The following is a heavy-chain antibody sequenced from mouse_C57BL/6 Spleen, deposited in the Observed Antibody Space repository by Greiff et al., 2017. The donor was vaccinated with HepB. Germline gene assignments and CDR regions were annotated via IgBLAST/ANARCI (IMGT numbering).Heavy chain of an antibody. Sequence: QVQLQQSGPGLVQPSQSLSITCTVSGFSLTSYGVHWVRQSPGKGLEWLGVIWSGGSTDYNAAFISRLSISKDNAKSQVFFKMNGLQADDTAIYYCARVHYGSSYDYAMDYWGQGTSVTVSS. CDR2: IWSGGST. CDR1: GFSLTSYG. J-gene: IGHJ4*01. CDR3: ARVHYGSSYDYAMDY. V-gene: IGHV2-2*01. D-gene: IGHD1-1*01.